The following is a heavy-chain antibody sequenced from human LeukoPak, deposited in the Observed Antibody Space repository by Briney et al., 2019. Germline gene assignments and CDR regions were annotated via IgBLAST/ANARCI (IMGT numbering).Heavy chain of an antibody. CDR2: IYYSGST. CDR3: AREGGYCSGGSCYSAFDI. Sequence: PSETLSLTCTVSGGSISSSGYYWGWIRQPPGKGLEWIGSIYYSGSTYYNPSLKSRVTISVDTSKNQFSLKLSSVTAADTAVYYCAREGGYCSGGSCYSAFDIWGQGTMVTVSS. CDR1: GGSISSSGYY. J-gene: IGHJ3*02. V-gene: IGHV4-39*02. D-gene: IGHD2-15*01.